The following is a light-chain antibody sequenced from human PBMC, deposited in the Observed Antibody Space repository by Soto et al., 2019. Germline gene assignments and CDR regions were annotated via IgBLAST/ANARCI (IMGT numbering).Light chain of an antibody. J-gene: IGKJ4*01. CDR2: EVS. Sequence: DIAMTQTPLSLSVTPGQPASISCKSSQSLLHSDGKTYLYWYLQTPGEPPQLLIYEVSIRCCGVPGRCSGSWSGADFTLKISRVEAEDVRVYYCMQSIQPVTFGGGTKVEIK. CDR1: QSLLHSDGKTY. V-gene: IGKV2D-29*01. CDR3: MQSIQPVT.